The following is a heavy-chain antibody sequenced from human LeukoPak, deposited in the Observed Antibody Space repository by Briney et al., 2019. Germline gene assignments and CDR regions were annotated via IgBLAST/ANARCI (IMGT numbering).Heavy chain of an antibody. V-gene: IGHV4-30-4*01. CDR1: GGSISSADYY. CDR3: ARDRFTFGGFTYYYYGMDV. D-gene: IGHD3-16*01. Sequence: PSQTLSLTCTVSGGSISSADYYWTWIRQPPGKGLEWIGYIYYSGSTHYNPSLKSRITMSVDTSKNQFSLKLSSVTAADTAVYYCARDRFTFGGFTYYYYGMDVWGQGTTATVSS. J-gene: IGHJ6*02. CDR2: IYYSGST.